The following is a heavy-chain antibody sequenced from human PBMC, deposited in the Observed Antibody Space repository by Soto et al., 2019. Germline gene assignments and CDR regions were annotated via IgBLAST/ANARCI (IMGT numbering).Heavy chain of an antibody. V-gene: IGHV1-69*01. J-gene: IGHJ4*02. CDR1: GVTFSSET. Sequence: QVQLVQSGADVKKPGSSVKVSCKASGVTFSSETIGWVRQAPGQGLEWVGGIIPLFGTASYAQKFQGRVTSTADESTSTAYREVSSLRYDDRAVDFAANELGENTASPFDAWGQGTLVSVSS. D-gene: IGHD3-10*01. CDR2: IIPLFGTA. CDR3: ANELGENTASPFDA.